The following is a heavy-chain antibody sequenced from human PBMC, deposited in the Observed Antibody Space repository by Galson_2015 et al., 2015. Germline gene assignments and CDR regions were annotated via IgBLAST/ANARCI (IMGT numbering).Heavy chain of an antibody. J-gene: IGHJ4*02. CDR3: ARWSGYYDILTGYYPEY. CDR2: IWYDGSNK. CDR1: GFTFSTYG. D-gene: IGHD3-9*01. Sequence: SLRLACATSGFTFSTYGMHWVRQPPGKGLEWVAVIWYDGSNKYYADSVKGRFTISRDNSKKTLYLEMNSLRADDTALYYCARWSGYYDILTGYYPEYWGQGTLVTVSS. V-gene: IGHV3-33*01.